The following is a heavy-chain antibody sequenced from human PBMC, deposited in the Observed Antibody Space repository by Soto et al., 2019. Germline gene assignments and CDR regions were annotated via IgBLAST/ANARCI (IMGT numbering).Heavy chain of an antibody. Sequence: SETLSLTCTVSGGSISSGSYYWGWIRQPPGKGLEWIGSIYYSGSTYYNPSLKSRVTISVDTSKNQFSLKLSSVTAADTAVYYCARTSGEMATITGPDWFDPWGQGTLVTVSS. CDR2: IYYSGST. CDR3: ARTSGEMATITGPDWFDP. J-gene: IGHJ5*02. V-gene: IGHV4-39*01. D-gene: IGHD5-12*01. CDR1: GGSISSGSYY.